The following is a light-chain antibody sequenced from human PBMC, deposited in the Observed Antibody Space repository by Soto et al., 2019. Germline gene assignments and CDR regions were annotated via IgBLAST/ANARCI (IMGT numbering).Light chain of an antibody. V-gene: IGKV3-15*01. CDR1: QSISDS. Sequence: IVITLPPVTRSVSHSGRATLSCRASQSISDSLTWYQQKPGQAPRLLIHGASTMAPGFPARFSGSGSGTDFTLTISSLQSEDFAVYYCQQYDSWPYTFGQGTKVDIK. CDR2: GAS. CDR3: QQYDSWPYT. J-gene: IGKJ2*01.